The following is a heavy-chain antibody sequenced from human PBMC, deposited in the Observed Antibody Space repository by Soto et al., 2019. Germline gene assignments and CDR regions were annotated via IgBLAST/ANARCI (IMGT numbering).Heavy chain of an antibody. CDR2: INPSGGST. V-gene: IGHV1-46*01. J-gene: IGHJ5*02. CDR3: ARDSREVASLDHWFDP. D-gene: IGHD1-1*01. CDR1: GYTFTSYY. Sequence: ASVKVSCKASGYTFTSYYMHWVRQAPGQGLEGMGIINPSGGSTSYAQKFQGRVTMTRDTSTSTVDMELSSLRAEDTAGYYCARDSREVASLDHWFDPWGQGTLVTVSS.